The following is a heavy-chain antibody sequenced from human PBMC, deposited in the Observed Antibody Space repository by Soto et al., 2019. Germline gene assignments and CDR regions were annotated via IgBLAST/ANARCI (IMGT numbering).Heavy chain of an antibody. J-gene: IGHJ4*02. D-gene: IGHD3-10*01. Sequence: ASVKVSCKASGNTFTSYDINWVRQATGHGLEWMGWINPNSGNIGYAQKFQGRVTMTRDTAIRTAYMEVSRLRSDDTVVYYCARGRASGSYYLLDYWGKGTLVTVSS. CDR3: ARGRASGSYYLLDY. CDR2: INPNSGNI. CDR1: GNTFTSYD. V-gene: IGHV1-8*01.